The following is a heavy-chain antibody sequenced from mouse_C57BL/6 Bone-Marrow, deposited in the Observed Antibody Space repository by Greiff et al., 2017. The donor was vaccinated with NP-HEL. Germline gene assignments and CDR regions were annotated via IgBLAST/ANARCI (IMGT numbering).Heavy chain of an antibody. J-gene: IGHJ3*01. V-gene: IGHV1-81*01. CDR3: ASLLLRKFAY. CDR2: IYPRSGNT. CDR1: GYTFTSYG. D-gene: IGHD1-1*01. Sequence: QVQLKQSGAELARPGASVKLSCKASGYTFTSYGISWVKQRTGQGLEWIGEIYPRSGNTYYNEKFKGKATLTADKSSSTAYMELRSLTSEDSAVYFCASLLLRKFAYWGQGTLVTVSA.